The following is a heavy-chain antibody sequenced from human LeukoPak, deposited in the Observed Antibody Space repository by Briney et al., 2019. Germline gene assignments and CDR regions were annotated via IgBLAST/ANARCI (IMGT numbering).Heavy chain of an antibody. CDR2: IYYSGST. Sequence: PSETLSLTCTVSGGSISSSSYYWGGIRQPPGKGLEWIGSIYYSGSTYYNPSLKSRVTISVDTSKNQFSLKLSSVTAADTAVYYCARLSCSSTSCYTVDYWGQGTLVTVSS. D-gene: IGHD2-2*02. CDR3: ARLSCSSTSCYTVDY. J-gene: IGHJ4*02. V-gene: IGHV4-39*01. CDR1: GGSISSSSYY.